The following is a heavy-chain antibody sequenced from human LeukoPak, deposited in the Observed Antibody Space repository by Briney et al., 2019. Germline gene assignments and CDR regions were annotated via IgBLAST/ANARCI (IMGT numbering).Heavy chain of an antibody. CDR3: ARESGSYLWRSWLNP. CDR1: GGSINSYY. V-gene: IGHV4-59*01. J-gene: IGHJ5*02. D-gene: IGHD3-16*01. Sequence: SETLTLTCTVSGGSINSYYWTWLRQPPGKGLEWIGNIYNSGNTNYNPSLKRRVTISVDTSKNQFSLKLNSVTAADTAVYYCARESGSYLWRSWLNPWGQGTLVTVSS. CDR2: IYNSGNT.